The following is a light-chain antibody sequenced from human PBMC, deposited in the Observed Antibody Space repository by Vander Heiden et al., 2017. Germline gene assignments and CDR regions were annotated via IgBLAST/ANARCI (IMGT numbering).Light chain of an antibody. J-gene: IGLJ1*01. Sequence: SYELTQPPSVSVSPGQTARISCSGDALPKQYAYWYQQKPGQAPVLVIYKDSERPSGIPERFSGSSSGTTVTLTISGVQAEDEADYYCQSADSSGSSHVFGTGTKVTGL. CDR2: KDS. V-gene: IGLV3-25*03. CDR3: QSADSSGSSHV. CDR1: ALPKQY.